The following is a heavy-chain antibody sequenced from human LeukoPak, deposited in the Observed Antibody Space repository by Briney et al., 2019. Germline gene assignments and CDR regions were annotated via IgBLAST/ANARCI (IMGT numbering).Heavy chain of an antibody. D-gene: IGHD1-26*01. J-gene: IGHJ4*02. Sequence: PAETLSLTCTVSGGSISSYYWSWIRQPPGKGLEWIGYIYYSGSTNYNPSLKSRVTISVDTSKNQFSLKLSSVTAADTAVYYCARKGWECMFDYWGQGALVTVSS. CDR1: GGSISSYY. CDR2: IYYSGST. CDR3: ARKGWECMFDY. V-gene: IGHV4-59*01.